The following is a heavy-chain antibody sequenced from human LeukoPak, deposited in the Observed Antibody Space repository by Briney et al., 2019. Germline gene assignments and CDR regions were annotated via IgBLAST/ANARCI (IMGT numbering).Heavy chain of an antibody. V-gene: IGHV4-59*08. Sequence: PSETLSLTCTVSSGFIRSYYWSWIRQPPGEGLEWIGNIYNRGCTNYNPSLKSRVTISIDTSKHQYSLKLSAVTAADTAVYYCAGYCSSTSCLLKAFDIWGQGTMVTVSS. CDR2: IYNRGCT. CDR3: AGYCSSTSCLLKAFDI. J-gene: IGHJ3*02. CDR1: SGFIRSYY. D-gene: IGHD2-2*01.